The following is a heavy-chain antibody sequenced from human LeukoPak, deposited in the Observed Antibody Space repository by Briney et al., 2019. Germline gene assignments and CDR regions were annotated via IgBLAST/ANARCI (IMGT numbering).Heavy chain of an antibody. CDR1: GFTVSSNY. J-gene: IGHJ6*02. D-gene: IGHD6-13*01. Sequence: GGSLRLSCAASGFTVSSNYMSWVRQAPGKGLEWVSVIYSGGSTYYADSVKGRFTISRDSSKNTLYLQMNSLRAEDTAVYYCARESSSWSYYYYYGMDVWGQGTTVTVSS. CDR3: ARESSSWSYYYYYGMDV. V-gene: IGHV3-66*01. CDR2: IYSGGST.